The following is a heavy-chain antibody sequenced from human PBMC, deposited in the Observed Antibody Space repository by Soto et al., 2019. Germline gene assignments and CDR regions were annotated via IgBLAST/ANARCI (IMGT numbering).Heavy chain of an antibody. V-gene: IGHV1-2*02. CDR1: GHIFTDFF. D-gene: IGHD1-26*01. CDR3: ARGKEVSGYWFFDL. J-gene: IGHJ2*01. CDR2: TNSNSGGT. Sequence: QAQLVQSGAEVKQPGASVKVSCKASGHIFTDFFMHWVRQAPGQGLEWMGWTNSNSGGTKYAQKFQGRVTMTRDTSISSAYMDLSRLTSDDTAVYYCARGKEVSGYWFFDLWCRGTLVTVSS.